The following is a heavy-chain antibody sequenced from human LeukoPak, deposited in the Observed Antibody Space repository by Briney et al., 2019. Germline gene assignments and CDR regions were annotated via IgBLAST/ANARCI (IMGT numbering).Heavy chain of an antibody. D-gene: IGHD6-6*01. CDR3: VREHSSSADY. Sequence: SETLSLACTVSGGSVSSSSHYWAWIRQPPGKGLEWIGSINYSGSTYYNPSLKSRITISVDTSKNQFSLKLSSVTAADTAVYYCVREHSSSADYWGQGTLVTVSS. CDR1: GGSVSSSSHY. J-gene: IGHJ4*02. V-gene: IGHV4-39*07. CDR2: INYSGST.